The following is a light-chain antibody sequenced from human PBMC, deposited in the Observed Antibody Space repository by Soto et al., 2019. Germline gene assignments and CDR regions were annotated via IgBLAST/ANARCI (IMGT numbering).Light chain of an antibody. Sequence: QSVLTQPPSASGSPGQRVTISCSGSSSNIGSHAVNWYQQLPGTAPTLLIYSNNERPSGVPDRFSGSKSGTSASLAISGLQSEDEADYYFVAWDDSLNGYVFGTGTKVTVL. CDR2: SNN. CDR3: VAWDDSLNGYV. CDR1: SSNIGSHA. J-gene: IGLJ1*01. V-gene: IGLV1-44*01.